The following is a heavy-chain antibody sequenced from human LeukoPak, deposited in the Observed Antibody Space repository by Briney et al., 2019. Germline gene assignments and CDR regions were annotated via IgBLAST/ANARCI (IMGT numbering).Heavy chain of an antibody. CDR3: ATLGYCTSISCYATDGGALDV. J-gene: IGHJ3*01. V-gene: IGHV3-23*01. D-gene: IGHD2-2*01. CDR1: GFTFSSYA. CDR2: ISGSGGST. Sequence: PGGSLRLSCAASGFTFSSYAMSWVRQAPGKGLEWVSAISGSGGSTYYADSVKGRFTISRDNSKNTLYLQMNSLRAEDTAVYYCATLGYCTSISCYATDGGALDVWGQGTVVTVSS.